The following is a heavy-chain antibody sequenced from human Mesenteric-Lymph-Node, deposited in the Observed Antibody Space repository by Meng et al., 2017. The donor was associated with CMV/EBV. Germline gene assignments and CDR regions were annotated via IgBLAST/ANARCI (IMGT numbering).Heavy chain of an antibody. CDR2: IKSKTDGGTT. Sequence: GGSLRLSCAASGFTFSNAWMSWVRQAPGKGLEWVGRIKSKTDGGTTDYAAPVKGRFTISRDDSKNTLYLQMNSLKTEDTAVYYCTTGYCSSTSCRDYYYYYGMDVWGQGTTVTVSS. CDR1: GFTFSNAW. J-gene: IGHJ6*02. V-gene: IGHV3-15*01. CDR3: TTGYCSSTSCRDYYYYYGMDV. D-gene: IGHD2-2*01.